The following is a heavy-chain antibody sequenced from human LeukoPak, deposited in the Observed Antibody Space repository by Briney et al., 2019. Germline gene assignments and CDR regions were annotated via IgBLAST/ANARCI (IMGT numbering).Heavy chain of an antibody. D-gene: IGHD4-11*01. CDR1: GGTFSSYA. J-gene: IGHJ5*02. V-gene: IGHV1-69*05. CDR3: ARDLEGWDYSPGNWFDP. CDR2: IIPIFGTA. Sequence: ASVKVSCKASGGTFSSYAISWVRQAPGQGLEWMGRIIPIFGTANYAQKFQGRVTITTDESTSTAYMELSSLRSEDTAVYYCARDLEGWDYSPGNWFDPWGRGTLVTVSS.